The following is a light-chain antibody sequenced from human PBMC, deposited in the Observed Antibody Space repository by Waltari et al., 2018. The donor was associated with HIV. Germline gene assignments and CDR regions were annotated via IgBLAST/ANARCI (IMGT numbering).Light chain of an antibody. Sequence: DIQMTQSPSSLSASVGDRVPITCQASQDISNYLNWYQQKPGKAPKRLIYDASNLETGVPSRFSGSRSGTDFTFTISSLQPEDIATYYCQQYDNLPTFGGGTKVEIK. CDR2: DAS. CDR3: QQYDNLPT. J-gene: IGKJ4*01. V-gene: IGKV1-33*01. CDR1: QDISNY.